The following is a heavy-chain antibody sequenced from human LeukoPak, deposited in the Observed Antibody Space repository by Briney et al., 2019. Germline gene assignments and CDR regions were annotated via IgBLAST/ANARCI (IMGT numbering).Heavy chain of an antibody. V-gene: IGHV4-59*01. CDR3: ARAMAGRFSNFDS. D-gene: IGHD6-19*01. CDR1: GGSISTYY. Sequence: SGTLSLTCTVSGGSISTYYWSWVRQPPGKGLEWIGHIYYSGSTNYNPSLKSRVTISVDTSKNQFSLKLNSVTAADTAVYYCARAMAGRFSNFDSWGQGTLVTVSS. J-gene: IGHJ4*02. CDR2: IYYSGST.